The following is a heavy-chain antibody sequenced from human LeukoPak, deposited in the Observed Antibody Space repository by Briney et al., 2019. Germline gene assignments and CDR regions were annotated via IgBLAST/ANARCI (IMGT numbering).Heavy chain of an antibody. D-gene: IGHD1-26*01. J-gene: IGHJ4*02. CDR3: VRDNRSYNFDY. Sequence: PRGSLRLSCAAPGVTFRRYWMHWVRQAPGKGLGWVSCIKSDGSSTSTADSAKGRFTISRDNAKNTVYLQMNSLRAEDTAVYYCVRDNRSYNFDYWGQGTLVTVSS. V-gene: IGHV3-74*01. CDR1: GVTFRRYW. CDR2: IKSDGSST.